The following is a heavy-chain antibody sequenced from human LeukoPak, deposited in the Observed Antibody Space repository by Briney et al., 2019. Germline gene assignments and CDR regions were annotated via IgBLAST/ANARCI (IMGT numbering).Heavy chain of an antibody. V-gene: IGHV1-69*13. CDR1: GGTFSSYA. CDR2: IIPIFGTA. Sequence: SVKVCCKASGGTFSSYAISWVRPAPGQGLVWMGGIIPIFGTANYAQKFQGRVTITADESTSTAYMELSSLRSEDTAVYYCAKLRRGSWYIDYWGQGTPVTVSS. D-gene: IGHD6-13*01. CDR3: AKLRRGSWYIDY. J-gene: IGHJ4*02.